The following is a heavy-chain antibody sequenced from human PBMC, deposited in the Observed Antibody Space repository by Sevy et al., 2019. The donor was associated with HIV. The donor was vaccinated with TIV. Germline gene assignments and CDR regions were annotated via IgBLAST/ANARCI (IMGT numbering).Heavy chain of an antibody. J-gene: IGHJ4*02. CDR1: ALTFTRYA. Sequence: GGALRLSCAASALTFTRYAFHWVRQVPGKGQEWLGVISYGGSNIYYGPSVKGRFTISRDNSMNTLYLQMNDIRTEDTAVYYCAKDLHPPGPVRGTDFDYWGRGTLVTVSS. CDR2: ISYGGSNI. V-gene: IGHV3-30*18. CDR3: AKDLHPPGPVRGTDFDY. D-gene: IGHD1-1*01.